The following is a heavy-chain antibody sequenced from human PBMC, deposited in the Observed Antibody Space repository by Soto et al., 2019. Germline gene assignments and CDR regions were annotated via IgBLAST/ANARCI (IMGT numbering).Heavy chain of an antibody. D-gene: IGHD6-25*01. CDR1: GYSFTSYW. J-gene: IGHJ6*02. CDR3: ARQYSSGDYYYYYGMDV. CDR2: IYPGDSDT. Sequence: GESLKISCKGSGYSFTSYWIGWVRQMPGKGLEWMGIIYPGDSDTRYSPSFQGQVTISADKSISTAYLQWSSLKASDTAMYYCARQYSSGDYYYYYGMDVWGQGTTVTVS. V-gene: IGHV5-51*01.